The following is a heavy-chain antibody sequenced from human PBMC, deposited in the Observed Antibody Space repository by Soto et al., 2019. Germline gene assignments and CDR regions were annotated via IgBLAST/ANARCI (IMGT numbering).Heavy chain of an antibody. Sequence: EVQLVESGGGLVKPGGSLRLSCAASGFTFSSYSMNWVRQAPGKGLEWVSSISSGSSYIYYADSVKGRLTISRDNAKNSLNLQMNSLRAEDTAVYYCARDTVPYYDFLSGYLSAFDIWGQGTRVTVSS. V-gene: IGHV3-21*01. CDR3: ARDTVPYYDFLSGYLSAFDI. J-gene: IGHJ3*02. CDR1: GFTFSSYS. D-gene: IGHD3-3*01. CDR2: ISSGSSYI.